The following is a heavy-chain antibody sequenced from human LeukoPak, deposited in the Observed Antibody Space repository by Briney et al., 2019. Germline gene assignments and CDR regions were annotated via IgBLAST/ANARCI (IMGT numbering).Heavy chain of an antibody. Sequence: SETLSLTCTVSGGSISSSSYYWGWIRQPPGKGLEWIGIIYYSGSTYYNPSLKSRLTISVDTSKDQFSLKLSSVTATDTAVYYCARRGYCSSTSCYEYWFDPWGQGILVTVSS. D-gene: IGHD2-2*01. V-gene: IGHV4-39*01. J-gene: IGHJ5*02. CDR1: GGSISSSSYY. CDR3: ARRGYCSSTSCYEYWFDP. CDR2: IYYSGST.